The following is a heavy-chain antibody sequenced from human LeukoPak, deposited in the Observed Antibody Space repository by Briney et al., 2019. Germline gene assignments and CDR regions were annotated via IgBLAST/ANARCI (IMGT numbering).Heavy chain of an antibody. CDR1: GYTFTGYY. CDR3: ASGIKSILVGAHDAFDI. D-gene: IGHD1-26*01. CDR2: INPNSGGT. Sequence: ASVKVSCKASGYTFTGYYMHWVRQAPGQGLEWMGWINPNSGGTNYAQKFQGRVTMTRDTSISIAYMELSRLRSGDTAVYYCASGIKSILVGAHDAFDIWGQGTMVTVSS. J-gene: IGHJ3*02. V-gene: IGHV1-2*02.